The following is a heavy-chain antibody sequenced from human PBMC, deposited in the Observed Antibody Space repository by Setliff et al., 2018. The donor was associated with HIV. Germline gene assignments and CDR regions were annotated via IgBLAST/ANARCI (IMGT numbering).Heavy chain of an antibody. CDR1: GDTFSTYG. V-gene: IGHV1-18*01. Sequence: ASVKVSCKASGDTFSTYGISWVRQAPGQGLEWMGWISGYNGHTNLGQKFQGRVTMTTDTSTNMAYMELRSLKFDDTAVYYCARLGSGWSDSYYYAMDVWGQGTTVTVSS. J-gene: IGHJ6*02. D-gene: IGHD6-19*01. CDR2: ISGYNGHT. CDR3: ARLGSGWSDSYYYAMDV.